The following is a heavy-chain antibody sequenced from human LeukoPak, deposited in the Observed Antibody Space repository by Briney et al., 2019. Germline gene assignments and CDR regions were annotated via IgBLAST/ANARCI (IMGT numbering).Heavy chain of an antibody. CDR2: ISAYNGNT. CDR1: GYTFTSYG. D-gene: IGHD3-22*01. J-gene: IGHJ3*02. Sequence: ASVKVSCKASGYTFTSYGISWVRQAPGQGLEWMGWISAYNGNTSYAQKFQGRVTMTRDTSTSTVYMELSSLRSEDTAVYYCARDLYYYDSSGFEDDAFDIWGQGTMVTVSS. V-gene: IGHV1-18*01. CDR3: ARDLYYYDSSGFEDDAFDI.